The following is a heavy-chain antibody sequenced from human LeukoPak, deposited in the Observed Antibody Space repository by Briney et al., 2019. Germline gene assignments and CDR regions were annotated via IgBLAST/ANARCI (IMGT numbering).Heavy chain of an antibody. D-gene: IGHD2-15*01. V-gene: IGHV3-30*18. J-gene: IGHJ4*02. CDR2: ISYDGSNK. Sequence: GGSLRLSCAASGFTFSSYGMHWVRQAPGKGLEWVAVISYDGSNKYYADSVKGRFTISRDNSKNTLYLQMNSLRAEDTAVYYCAKDPGCSGGSCPPGYWGQGTLVTVSS. CDR3: AKDPGCSGGSCPPGY. CDR1: GFTFSSYG.